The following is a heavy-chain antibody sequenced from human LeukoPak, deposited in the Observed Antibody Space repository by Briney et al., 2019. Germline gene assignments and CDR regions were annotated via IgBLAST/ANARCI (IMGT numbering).Heavy chain of an antibody. CDR3: ARQRVYCSSTSCYLGSGMDV. V-gene: IGHV4-34*01. CDR2: INHSGST. D-gene: IGHD2-2*01. CDR1: GVSFSGYY. J-gene: IGHJ6*02. Sequence: KPSETLSLTCAVYGVSFSGYYWSWIRQPPGKGLEWIGEINHSGSTNYNPSLKSRVTISVDTSKNQFSLKLSSVTAADTAVYYCARQRVYCSSTSCYLGSGMDVWGQGTTVTVSS.